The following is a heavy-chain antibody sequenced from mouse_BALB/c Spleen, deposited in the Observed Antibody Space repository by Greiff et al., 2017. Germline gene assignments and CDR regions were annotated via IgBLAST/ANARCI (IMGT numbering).Heavy chain of an antibody. Sequence: EVQVVESGGGLVKLGGSLKLSCAASGFTFSSYYMSWVRQTPEKRLELVAAINSNGGSTYYPDTVKGRFTISRDNAKNTLYLQMSSLKSEDTALYYCARSDGYYGGFAYWGQGTLVTVSA. CDR1: GFTFSSYY. J-gene: IGHJ3*01. V-gene: IGHV5-6-2*01. D-gene: IGHD2-3*01. CDR3: ARSDGYYGGFAY. CDR2: INSNGGST.